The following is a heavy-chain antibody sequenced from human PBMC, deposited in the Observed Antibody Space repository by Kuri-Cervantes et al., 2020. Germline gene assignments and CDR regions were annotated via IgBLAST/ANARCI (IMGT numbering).Heavy chain of an antibody. V-gene: IGHV3-13*01. CDR3: ARDGGYDFYYRDV. CDR2: IGTAGDT. J-gene: IGHJ6*03. Sequence: SLNFSCAASGSTFGSYDRHWVRQATGKGLEWVSAIGTAGDTYYPGSVKGRFTISRDNSKNRLYLQMNSLRAEDTAVYYCARDGGYDFYYRDVWGKGTTVTVSS. CDR1: GSTFGSYD.